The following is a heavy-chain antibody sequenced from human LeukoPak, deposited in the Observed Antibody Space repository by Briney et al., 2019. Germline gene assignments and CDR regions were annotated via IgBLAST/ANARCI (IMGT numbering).Heavy chain of an antibody. D-gene: IGHD3-10*01. CDR3: ARRNAAYGPFDP. CDR1: GFTFSSYA. J-gene: IGHJ5*02. CDR2: IGGSDGTT. Sequence: GGSLRLSCAASGFTFSSYAMNWVRQAPGKWLEWVSIIGGSDGTTYYADSVKGRFTISRDNLQNTLYLQMNSLRAEDTAVYYCARRNAAYGPFDPWGQGTLVTVSS. V-gene: IGHV3-23*01.